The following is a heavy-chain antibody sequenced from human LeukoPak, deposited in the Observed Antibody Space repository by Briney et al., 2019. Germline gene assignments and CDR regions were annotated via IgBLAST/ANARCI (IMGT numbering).Heavy chain of an antibody. Sequence: SETLSLTSAVDLGSSSGYYWSWIRHPPGGGVEWIAEINHSGSTNYNPSLKSRVTISVDTSNNQSSLKLSSVTAADTAVYYCARGPRVGRAIDYWGQGTLVTVSS. CDR2: INHSGST. D-gene: IGHD6-13*01. CDR1: LGSSSGYY. J-gene: IGHJ4*02. V-gene: IGHV4-34*01. CDR3: ARGPRVGRAIDY.